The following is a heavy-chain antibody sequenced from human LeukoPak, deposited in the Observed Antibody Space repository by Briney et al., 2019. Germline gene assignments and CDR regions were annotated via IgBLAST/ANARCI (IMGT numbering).Heavy chain of an antibody. CDR2: ISDSGVST. CDR3: AKDEGHTSPTSY. D-gene: IGHD2-2*01. J-gene: IGHJ4*02. CDR1: GFTFSSYA. Sequence: GGSLRLSCAASGFTFSSYAMSWVRQAPGKGLEWVSAISDSGVSTYYADSVKGRVTISRDTSKNTLYLQMNTLRGEDTPVYYSAKDEGHTSPTSYGGEGTLVSASS. V-gene: IGHV3-23*01.